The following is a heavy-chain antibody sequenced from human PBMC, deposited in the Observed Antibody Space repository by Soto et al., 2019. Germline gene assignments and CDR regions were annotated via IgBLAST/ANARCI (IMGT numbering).Heavy chain of an antibody. D-gene: IGHD1-1*01. CDR1: GYTFTSYD. J-gene: IGHJ6*02. V-gene: IGHV1-8*01. Sequence: QVQLVQSGAEVKKPGASVKVSCKASGYTFTSYDISWVRRATGQGLEWMGRLNPNSVNTAYAQKFQGRVTMTRNTSISTAYMELSCLTSEDTAVYYCARTTPYYYYAMDVWRQGTTVTVSS. CDR2: LNPNSVNT. CDR3: ARTTPYYYYAMDV.